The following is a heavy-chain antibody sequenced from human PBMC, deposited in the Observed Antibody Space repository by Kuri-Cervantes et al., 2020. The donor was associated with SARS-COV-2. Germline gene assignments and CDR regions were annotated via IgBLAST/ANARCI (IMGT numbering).Heavy chain of an antibody. J-gene: IGHJ4*02. Sequence: ASVKVSCKASGYTFTSYGISWVRQAPGQGLEWMGWISAYNGNTNYAQKFQGRVTMTRDTSTSTVYMELSSLRSEDTAVYYCARGHPLRFGSGSYFYWGQGTLVTVSS. CDR2: ISAYNGNT. V-gene: IGHV1-18*01. CDR3: ARGHPLRFGSGSYFY. D-gene: IGHD3-10*01. CDR1: GYTFTSYG.